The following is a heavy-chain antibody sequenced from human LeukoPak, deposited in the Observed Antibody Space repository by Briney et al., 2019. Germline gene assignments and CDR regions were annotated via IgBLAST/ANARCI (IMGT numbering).Heavy chain of an antibody. V-gene: IGHV3-23*01. J-gene: IGHJ4*02. CDR2: ISGSGGST. Sequence: PGGSLRLSCAASGFTSSSYAMSWVRQAPGKGLEWVSAISGSGGSTYYADSVKGRFTISRDNSKNTLYLQMNSLRAEDTAVYYCAKDIVGVHRGSTALGYWGQGTLVTVSS. D-gene: IGHD1-26*01. CDR3: AKDIVGVHRGSTALGY. CDR1: GFTSSSYA.